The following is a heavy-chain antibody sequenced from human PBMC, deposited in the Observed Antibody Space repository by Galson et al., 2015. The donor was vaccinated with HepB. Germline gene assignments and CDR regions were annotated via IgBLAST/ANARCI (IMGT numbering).Heavy chain of an antibody. CDR1: GFTFSNYA. CDR3: AKDFHIVVVIAISSDWYFDL. Sequence: SLRLSCAASGFTFSNYAMSWVRQAPGKGLEWVSAISGSGGSTYYADSVKGRFTISRDNSKNTLYLQMNSLRAEDTAVYYCAKDFHIVVVIAISSDWYFDLWGRGTLVTVSS. CDR2: ISGSGGST. D-gene: IGHD2-21*01. V-gene: IGHV3-23*01. J-gene: IGHJ2*01.